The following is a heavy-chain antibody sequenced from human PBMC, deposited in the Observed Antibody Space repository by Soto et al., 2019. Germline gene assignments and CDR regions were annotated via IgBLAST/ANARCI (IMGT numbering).Heavy chain of an antibody. Sequence: QVQLQESGPGLVKPSQTLSLTCTVSGGSISSGGYFWSWVRQHPGKGLEWIGNIYYSGRTYYNPSLKSRVTISVDTSKNQFSLKLSSVTAADTAVYYCARFAREENPKVGSWYYFDYWGQGIRVTVSS. CDR1: GGSISSGGYF. V-gene: IGHV4-31*03. J-gene: IGHJ4*02. CDR3: ARFAREENPKVGSWYYFDY. CDR2: IYYSGRT. D-gene: IGHD6-13*01.